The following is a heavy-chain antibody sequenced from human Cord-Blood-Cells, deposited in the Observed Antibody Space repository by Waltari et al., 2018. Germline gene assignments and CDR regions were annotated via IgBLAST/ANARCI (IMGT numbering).Heavy chain of an antibody. J-gene: IGHJ3*02. V-gene: IGHV1-2*06. D-gene: IGHD6-13*01. CDR2: INPNSGGT. Sequence: GYTFTGYYMHWVRQAPGQGLEWMGRINPNSGGTNYAQKFQGRVTMTRDTSISTAYMELSRLRSDDTAVYYCARGGAAAGNDAFDIWGQGTMVTVSS. CDR3: ARGGAAAGNDAFDI. CDR1: GYTFTGYY.